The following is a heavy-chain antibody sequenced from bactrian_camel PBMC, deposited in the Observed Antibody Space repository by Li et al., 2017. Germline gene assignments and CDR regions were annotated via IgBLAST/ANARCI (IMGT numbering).Heavy chain of an antibody. CDR3: VAALCAYYSGGYDLRPPDFGH. CDR2: AYDGADNT. Sequence: HVQLVESGGGSVQPGGSLRLSCAASGFTFTNVYMSWVRQAPGKGLEWVGSAYDGADNTYYADSVKGRFTISQDNAKNTLDLQMNSLKPDDTAMYYCVAALCAYYSGGYDLRPPDFGHWGQGTQVTVS. D-gene: IGHD2*01. V-gene: IGHV3S20*01. J-gene: IGHJ6*01. CDR1: GFTFTNVY.